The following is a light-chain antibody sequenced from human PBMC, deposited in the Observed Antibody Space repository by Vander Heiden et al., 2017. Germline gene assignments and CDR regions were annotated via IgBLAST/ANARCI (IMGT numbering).Light chain of an antibody. CDR1: SSDIGGYDF. CDR2: DVS. CDR3: SSFTSSSPVV. V-gene: IGLV2-14*03. J-gene: IGLJ2*01. Sequence: QSALTQPASVSGSPGQPITISCTGTSSDIGGYDFVSWYQQHPGKVPKLIIHDVSNRPAGVSNRFSGSKSGNTASLTISGLQAEDEADYYCSSFTSSSPVVFGGGTQLTV.